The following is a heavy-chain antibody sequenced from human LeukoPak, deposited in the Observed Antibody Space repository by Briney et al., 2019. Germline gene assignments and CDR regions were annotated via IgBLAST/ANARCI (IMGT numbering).Heavy chain of an antibody. Sequence: GGSLRLSCAASGFTFSSYGMSWVRQAPGKGLEWVANIKQDGSEKYYVDSVKGRFTISRDNAKNSLYLQMNSLRAEDTAVYYCARKNGLDYWGQGTLVTVSS. V-gene: IGHV3-7*01. J-gene: IGHJ4*02. CDR2: IKQDGSEK. CDR1: GFTFSSYG. CDR3: ARKNGLDY.